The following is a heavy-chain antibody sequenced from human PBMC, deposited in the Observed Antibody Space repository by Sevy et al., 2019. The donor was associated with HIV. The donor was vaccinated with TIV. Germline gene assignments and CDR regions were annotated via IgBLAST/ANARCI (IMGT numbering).Heavy chain of an antibody. CDR2: IIPIYGTA. CDR3: ARDRGDCTNGVCYRWFDP. CDR1: GGTFSSYA. D-gene: IGHD2-8*01. J-gene: IGHJ5*02. Sequence: ASVKVSCKASGGTFSSYAISWVRQAPGQGLEWMGGIIPIYGTAKYAQKFQGRVTITADKSTSTAYMELSSLRSEDTTVYYCARDRGDCTNGVCYRWFDPWGQGTLVTVSP. V-gene: IGHV1-69*06.